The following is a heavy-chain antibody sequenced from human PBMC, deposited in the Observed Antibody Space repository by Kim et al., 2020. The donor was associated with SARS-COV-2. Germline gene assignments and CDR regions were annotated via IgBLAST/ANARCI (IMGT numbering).Heavy chain of an antibody. CDR1: GGPISSSSYY. CDR3: ARRGSGSYRDRTKSRYFDY. Sequence: SETLSLTCTVSGGPISSSSYYWGWIRQPPGKGLEWIGSIYYSGSTYYNPSLKSRVSISVDTSKNQFSLKLSSVTAADTAVYYCARRGSGSYRDRTKSRYFDYWGQGTLVTVSS. CDR2: IYYSGST. V-gene: IGHV4-39*01. J-gene: IGHJ4*02. D-gene: IGHD1-26*01.